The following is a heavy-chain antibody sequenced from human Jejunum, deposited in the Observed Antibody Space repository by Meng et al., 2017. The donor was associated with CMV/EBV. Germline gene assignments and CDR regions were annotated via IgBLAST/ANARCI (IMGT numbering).Heavy chain of an antibody. Sequence: FPFTTYSMHWVRQPPGKGLEWVAVISYDGIIEYYTDSVKGRFTISRDNSKNTLYLQMNSLRGDDTAFYYCARGRVSYTTWSPQAFWGQGTLVTVSS. D-gene: IGHD2-2*02. J-gene: IGHJ4*02. CDR3: ARGRVSYTTWSPQAF. CDR2: ISYDGIIE. CDR1: FPFTTYS. V-gene: IGHV3-30-3*01.